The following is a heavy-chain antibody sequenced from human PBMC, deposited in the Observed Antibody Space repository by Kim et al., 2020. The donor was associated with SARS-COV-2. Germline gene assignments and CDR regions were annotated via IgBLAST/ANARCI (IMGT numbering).Heavy chain of an antibody. CDR2: ISGSGGST. V-gene: IGHV3-23*01. CDR1: GFTFSSYA. Sequence: GGSLRLSCAASGFTFSSYAMSWVRQAPGKGLEWVSAISGSGGSTYYADSVKGRFTISRDNSKNTLYLQINSLRAEDTAVYYCAKLPYYYDSSGYYFNYWGQGTLVTVSS. J-gene: IGHJ4*02. CDR3: AKLPYYYDSSGYYFNY. D-gene: IGHD3-22*01.